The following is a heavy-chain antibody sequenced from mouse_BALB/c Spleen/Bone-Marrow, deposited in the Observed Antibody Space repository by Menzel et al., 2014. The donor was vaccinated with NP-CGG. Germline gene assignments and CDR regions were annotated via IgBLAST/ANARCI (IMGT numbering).Heavy chain of an antibody. Sequence: EVQRVESGGGLVKPGGSLKLSCAASGFTFSSYTMSWVRQTPEKRLEWVATISRGGSYTYYLDSVKGRFTISRDNAKNTLYLQMSSLKSEDTAMYYCTRDLYDGYSYYAMDYWGQGTSVTVSS. CDR2: ISRGGSYT. CDR1: GFTFSSYT. V-gene: IGHV5-6-4*01. J-gene: IGHJ4*01. D-gene: IGHD2-3*01. CDR3: TRDLYDGYSYYAMDY.